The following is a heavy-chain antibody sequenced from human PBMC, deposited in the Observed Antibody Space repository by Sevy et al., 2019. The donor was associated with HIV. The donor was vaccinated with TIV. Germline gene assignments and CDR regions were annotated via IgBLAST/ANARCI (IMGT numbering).Heavy chain of an antibody. Sequence: GGSLRLSCAASGFTFSDYYMSWIRQAPGKGLEWVSYISSSGSTIYYADSVKGRFTISRDNAKNSLYLQMNSLRAEDTAVYYCARDGYYYDSSGVILDYWGQGTLVTVSS. D-gene: IGHD3-22*01. CDR1: GFTFSDYY. V-gene: IGHV3-11*01. J-gene: IGHJ4*02. CDR3: ARDGYYYDSSGVILDY. CDR2: ISSSGSTI.